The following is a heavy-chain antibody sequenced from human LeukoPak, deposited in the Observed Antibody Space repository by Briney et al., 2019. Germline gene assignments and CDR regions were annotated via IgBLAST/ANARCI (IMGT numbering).Heavy chain of an antibody. CDR3: ARDPTLGSSPRFDP. V-gene: IGHV4-34*01. Sequence: SETLSLTCAVYGGSFSGYYWSWIRQPPGKGLEWIGEINHSGSTNYNPSLKSRVTISVDTSKNQFSLKLSSVTAADTAVYYCARDPTLGSSPRFDPWGQGTLVTVSS. D-gene: IGHD6-19*01. CDR1: GGSFSGYY. CDR2: INHSGST. J-gene: IGHJ5*02.